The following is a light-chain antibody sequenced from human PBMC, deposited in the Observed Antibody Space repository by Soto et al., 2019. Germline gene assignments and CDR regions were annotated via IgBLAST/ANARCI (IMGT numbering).Light chain of an antibody. V-gene: IGKV3-11*01. Sequence: EIVLTQSPGTLSLSPGETATLSCRASQSVNNQLAWYQQKPGQAPRLLIYDASTRATGIPARISGSGSGADFTLTISSLELEDFAVYYCQHLRNGTLTFGGGTKVDIK. CDR2: DAS. CDR3: QHLRNGTLT. CDR1: QSVNNQ. J-gene: IGKJ4*01.